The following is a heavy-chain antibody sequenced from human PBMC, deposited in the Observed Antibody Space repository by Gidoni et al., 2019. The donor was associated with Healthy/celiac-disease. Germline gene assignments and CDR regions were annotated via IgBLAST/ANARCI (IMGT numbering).Heavy chain of an antibody. CDR2: IDRDDDK. J-gene: IGHJ3*02. D-gene: IGHD6-19*01. Sequence: QVTLRESGPALVKPTQPLPLTCTFSGFSLSPRGMCGSWIRQPPGKALEWLALIDRDDDKYYSTSLKTRLTISKDTSKNQVVLTMTNMDPVDTATYYCARLRYGIAVAGDAFDIWGQGTMVTVSS. CDR1: GFSLSPRGMC. V-gene: IGHV2-70*01. CDR3: ARLRYGIAVAGDAFDI.